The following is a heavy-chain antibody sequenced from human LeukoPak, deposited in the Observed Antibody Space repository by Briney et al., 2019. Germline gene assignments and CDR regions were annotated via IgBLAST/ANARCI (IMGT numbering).Heavy chain of an antibody. J-gene: IGHJ4*02. Sequence: SETLSLTCTVSGGSISSGSYYWSWIRQPAGKGQEWIGRIYTSGSTNYNPSLKSRVTISVGTSKNQFSLKLSSVTAADTAVYYCARDSSSWYSDSPFDYWGQGTLVTVSS. D-gene: IGHD6-13*01. CDR3: ARDSSSWYSDSPFDY. CDR2: IYTSGST. V-gene: IGHV4-61*02. CDR1: GGSISSGSYY.